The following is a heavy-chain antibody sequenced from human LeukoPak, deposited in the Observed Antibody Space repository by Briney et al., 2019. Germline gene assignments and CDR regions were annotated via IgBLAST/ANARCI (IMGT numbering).Heavy chain of an antibody. J-gene: IGHJ3*02. CDR1: GASIRSGDYY. Sequence: SETLSLTCTVSGASIRSGDYYWSWIRQPPGKGLEWIGYIHDSGSTYYNPSLKSRITISVDTSENRFSLKLSSVTATDTAVYYCARDCSGGSCYGAFDIWGQGTMVTVSS. V-gene: IGHV4-30-4*01. CDR3: ARDCSGGSCYGAFDI. CDR2: IHDSGST. D-gene: IGHD2-15*01.